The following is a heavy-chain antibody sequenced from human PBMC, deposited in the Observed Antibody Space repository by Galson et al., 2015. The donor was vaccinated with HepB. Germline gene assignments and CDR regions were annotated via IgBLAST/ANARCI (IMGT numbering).Heavy chain of an antibody. CDR1: GFNFSSYG. J-gene: IGHJ4*02. Sequence: SLRLSCAASGFNFSSYGMHWVRQAPGKGLEWVAVISYDGSNKYYADSVQGRFTISRDNSKNTLYLQMNSLRAEDTAVYYCAKDSETGAPIVVAGLPNYWGQGTLVTVSS. CDR2: ISYDGSNK. V-gene: IGHV3-30*18. CDR3: AKDSETGAPIVVAGLPNY. D-gene: IGHD6-19*01.